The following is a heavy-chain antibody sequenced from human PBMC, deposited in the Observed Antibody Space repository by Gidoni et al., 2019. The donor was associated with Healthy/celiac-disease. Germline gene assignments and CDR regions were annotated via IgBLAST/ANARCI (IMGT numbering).Heavy chain of an antibody. V-gene: IGHV4-61*02. D-gene: IGHD1-26*01. CDR2: IYTSGST. J-gene: IGHJ6*02. CDR3: ARDTTSLYYGMDV. Sequence: QVQLQESGPGLVKPSQTLSLTCTVYGGSISSGSYYWSWIRQPAGKGLEWIGRIYTSGSTNYNPSLKSRVTISVDTSKNQFSLKLSSVTAADTAVYYCARDTTSLYYGMDVWGQGTTVTVSS. CDR1: GGSISSGSYY.